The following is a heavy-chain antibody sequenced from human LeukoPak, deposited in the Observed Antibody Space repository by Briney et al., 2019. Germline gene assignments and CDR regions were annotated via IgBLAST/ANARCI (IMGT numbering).Heavy chain of an antibody. CDR3: ATGEQLADYDY. V-gene: IGHV1-2*02. D-gene: IGHD6-13*01. Sequence: ASVKVSCKASGYTFTGYCMHWVRQAPGQGLEWMGWINPNSGGTNYAQKFQGRVTMTEDTSTDTAYMELSSLRSEDTAVYYCATGEQLADYDYWGQGTLVTVSS. CDR1: GYTFTGYC. J-gene: IGHJ4*02. CDR2: INPNSGGT.